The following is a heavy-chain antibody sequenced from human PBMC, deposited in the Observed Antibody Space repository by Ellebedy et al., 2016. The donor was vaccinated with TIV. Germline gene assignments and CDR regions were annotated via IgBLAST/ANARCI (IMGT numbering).Heavy chain of an antibody. V-gene: IGHV3-48*04. CDR2: ISSSGSTI. J-gene: IGHJ4*02. CDR3: TTLDIVATIPDEFDY. Sequence: GESLKISCAASGFTFSSYSMNWVRQAPGKGLEWVLYISSSGSTIYYADSVKGRFTISRDNAKNSLYLQMNSLRAEDTAVYYCTTLDIVATIPDEFDYWGQGTLVTVSS. CDR1: GFTFSSYS. D-gene: IGHD5-12*01.